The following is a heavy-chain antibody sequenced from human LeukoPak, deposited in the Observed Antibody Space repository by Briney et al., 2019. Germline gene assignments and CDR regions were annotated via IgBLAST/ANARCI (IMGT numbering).Heavy chain of an antibody. Sequence: SETLSLTCTVSGYSIRSGFYWGWIRQPPGKGLEWIGHISYSGSAYYNPSLKSRVTISVDTSENQFSLKLSSVTAADTAVYYCARQMIQLNDALDIWGQGTMVTVSS. CDR2: ISYSGSA. CDR3: ARQMIQLNDALDI. D-gene: IGHD5-18*01. V-gene: IGHV4-38-2*02. CDR1: GYSIRSGFY. J-gene: IGHJ3*02.